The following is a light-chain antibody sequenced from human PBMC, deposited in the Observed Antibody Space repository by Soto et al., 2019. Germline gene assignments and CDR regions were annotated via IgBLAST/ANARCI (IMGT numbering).Light chain of an antibody. Sequence: QSALTQPASVSGSPGQSITISCTGTSSDGGGYNYVSWYQQHPGKAPKLMMSEVSNRPSGVSNRFSGSKSGNTASLTISGLQADDEADYYCSSYSSSGTLGVFGTGTKLTVL. J-gene: IGLJ1*01. CDR3: SSYSSSGTLGV. CDR1: SSDGGGYNY. CDR2: EVS. V-gene: IGLV2-14*01.